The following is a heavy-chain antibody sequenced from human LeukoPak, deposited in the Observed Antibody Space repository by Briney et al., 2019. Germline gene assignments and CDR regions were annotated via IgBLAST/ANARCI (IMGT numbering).Heavy chain of an antibody. CDR2: ITGSGAGT. CDR3: SKDPNGDYVGAFDM. Sequence: PGGSLRLSCAASRLTFSNYAMTWVRQAPGKGLEWVSSITGSGAGTYYADSVKGRFSISRDNSQNTLFLHMHSLGADDTAVYFCSKDPNGDYVGAFDMWGPGTMVTVSS. CDR1: RLTFSNYA. J-gene: IGHJ3*02. D-gene: IGHD4-17*01. V-gene: IGHV3-23*01.